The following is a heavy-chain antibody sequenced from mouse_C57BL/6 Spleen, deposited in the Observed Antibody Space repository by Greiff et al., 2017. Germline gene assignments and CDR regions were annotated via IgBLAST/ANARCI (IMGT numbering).Heavy chain of an antibody. V-gene: IGHV14-4*01. CDR2: IDPENGDT. CDR3: TSYGNWNYYAMDY. CDR1: GFNIKDDY. J-gene: IGHJ4*01. D-gene: IGHD2-1*01. Sequence: EVQLQQSGAELVRPGASVTLSCTASGFNIKDDYMHWVKQRPEQGLEWIGWIDPENGDTEYASKFQGKATITADTSSNTAYLQLSSLTSEDTAVYYCTSYGNWNYYAMDYWGQGTSVTVSS.